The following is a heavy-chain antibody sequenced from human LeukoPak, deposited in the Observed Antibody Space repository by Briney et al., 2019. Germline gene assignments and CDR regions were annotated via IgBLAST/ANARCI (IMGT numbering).Heavy chain of an antibody. CDR2: ISGSGGST. D-gene: IGHD6-13*01. CDR3: ANFGYSSSYYYMDV. Sequence: PGGSLRLSCAASGFTFSNYGMSWVRQAPGKGLEWVSGISGSGGSTYYADSVKGRFTISRDNSKNTLYLQMNSLRAEDTAVYYCANFGYSSSYYYMDVWGKGTTVTISS. CDR1: GFTFSNYG. J-gene: IGHJ6*03. V-gene: IGHV3-23*01.